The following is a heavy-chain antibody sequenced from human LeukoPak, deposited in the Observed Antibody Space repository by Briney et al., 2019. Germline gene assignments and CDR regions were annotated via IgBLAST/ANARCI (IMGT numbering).Heavy chain of an antibody. D-gene: IGHD6-13*01. CDR1: GYTFTSYD. CDR2: MNPNSGNT. CDR3: ARRRFSSALRPFDP. V-gene: IGHV1-8*01. J-gene: IGHJ5*02. Sequence: ASVKVSCKASGYTFTSYDINWVRQATGQGLEWMGWMNPNSGNTGYAQKFQGRVTMTRNTSISTAYMGLSSLRSEDTAVYYCARRRFSSALRPFDPWGQGTLVTVSS.